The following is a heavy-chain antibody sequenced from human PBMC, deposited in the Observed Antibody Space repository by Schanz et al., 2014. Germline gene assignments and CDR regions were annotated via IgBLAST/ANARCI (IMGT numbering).Heavy chain of an antibody. V-gene: IGHV4-34*02. D-gene: IGHD3-10*01. CDR1: GGSFSAYH. CDR2: ISHDGTT. CDR3: AIRRRMGISMVRGILKGWFDP. J-gene: IGHJ5*02. Sequence: QVQLQQWGAGLLKPSETLSLICVITGGSFSAYHWSWLRQSPGKGPEWIGEISHDGTTNYNPSLKSRVTISGDTSKNQFSLNLTPVTAADTAVYYCAIRRRMGISMVRGILKGWFDPWGQGTLVTVSS.